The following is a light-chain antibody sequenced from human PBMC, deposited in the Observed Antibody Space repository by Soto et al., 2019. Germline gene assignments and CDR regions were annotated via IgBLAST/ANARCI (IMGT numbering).Light chain of an antibody. CDR3: ASYTNSGTRV. CDR2: DVT. J-gene: IGLJ3*02. V-gene: IGLV2-14*01. Sequence: QSALTQPASVSGSPGQSITISCTGTSSDVGGYNYVSWCQQFPGKVPKLMIYDVTNRPSGVSNRFSGSKSGNTASLTISGLHAEDEADYYCASYTNSGTRVFGGGTKVTVL. CDR1: SSDVGGYNY.